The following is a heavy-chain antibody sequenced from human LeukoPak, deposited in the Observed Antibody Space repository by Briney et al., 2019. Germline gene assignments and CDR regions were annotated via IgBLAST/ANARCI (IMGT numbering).Heavy chain of an antibody. CDR1: GGSINTGGSY. CDR3: ARDPGFYSSSLYV. V-gene: IGHV4-31*03. CDR2: IYYSGTT. J-gene: IGHJ4*02. D-gene: IGHD6-13*01. Sequence: SQTLSLTCTVSGGSINTGGSYWAWIRQHPGQGLEWIGHIYYSGTTYYNPSLLSRISISVDTSKNQFSLRLNSVTAADTAVYYCARDPGFYSSSLYVWGQGTLVSVSS.